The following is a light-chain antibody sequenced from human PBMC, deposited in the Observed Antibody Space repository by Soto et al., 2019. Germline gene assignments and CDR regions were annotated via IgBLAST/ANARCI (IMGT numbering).Light chain of an antibody. Sequence: AIRMTQSPSSLSASIGDRVTITCRASQDISNCVAWYQQKPGKVPKPLIFSASTLHSGVPSRFSGSGSWTDFTLTINCLQSEDFATYYCQQYYSYPWTFGQGTKVEVK. CDR2: SAS. J-gene: IGKJ1*01. CDR1: QDISNC. V-gene: IGKV1-8*01. CDR3: QQYYSYPWT.